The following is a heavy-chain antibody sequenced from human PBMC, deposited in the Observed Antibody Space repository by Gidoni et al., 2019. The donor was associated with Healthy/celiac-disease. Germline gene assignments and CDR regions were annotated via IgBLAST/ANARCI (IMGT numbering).Heavy chain of an antibody. CDR2: IIPILGIA. D-gene: IGHD5-18*01. J-gene: IGHJ4*02. CDR3: ARGGLGYSYGYDY. CDR1: VGTFSSYA. V-gene: IGHV1-69*04. Sequence: QVQLVQSGAEVKKPGSAVKVSCKASVGTFSSYAISWVRQAPGQGLAWMGRIIPILGIANYAQKFQGRVTITADKSTSTAYMELSSLRSEDTAVYYCARGGLGYSYGYDYWGQGTLVTVSS.